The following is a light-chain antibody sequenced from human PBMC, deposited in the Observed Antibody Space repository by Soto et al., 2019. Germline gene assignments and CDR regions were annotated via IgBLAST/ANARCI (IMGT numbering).Light chain of an antibody. J-gene: IGKJ1*01. V-gene: IGKV1-5*03. CDR1: QSISSW. CDR2: KAS. CDR3: QQYGSSPRT. Sequence: DIQMTQSPSTLSASLGDRVTITCRASQSISSWLAWYQQKPGKAPKLLIYKASSLESGVPSRFSGSGSGTDFTLTISRLEPEDFAVYYCQQYGSSPRTFGQGTKVDIK.